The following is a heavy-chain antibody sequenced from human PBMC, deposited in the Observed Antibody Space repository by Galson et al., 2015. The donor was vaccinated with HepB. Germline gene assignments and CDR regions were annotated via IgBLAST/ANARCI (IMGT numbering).Heavy chain of an antibody. V-gene: IGHV3-30-3*01. CDR2: ISYDGSNK. CDR1: GFTFSSYA. CDR3: ARDIIVGATCFDY. Sequence: SLRLSCAASGFTFSSYAMHWVRQAPGKGLEWVAVISYDGSNKYYADSVKGRFTISRDNFKNTLYLQMNSLRAEDTAVYYCARDIIVGATCFDYWGQGTLVTVSS. D-gene: IGHD1-26*01. J-gene: IGHJ4*02.